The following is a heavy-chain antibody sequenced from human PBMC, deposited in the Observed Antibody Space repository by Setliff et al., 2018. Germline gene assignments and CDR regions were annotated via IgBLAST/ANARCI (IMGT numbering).Heavy chain of an antibody. J-gene: IGHJ5*02. CDR1: GFTFTTYW. V-gene: IGHV3-74*01. Sequence: GGSLRLSCAASGFTFTTYWMYWVRQSPGKGLAWVSRINSDGSSTTYADSVKGRFTISRDNAENSLYLQMNSLRSDDTAVYYCARDSPEMVAPPAAHCFDPWGQGTLVTVSS. CDR2: INSDGSST. D-gene: IGHD2-15*01. CDR3: ARDSPEMVAPPAAHCFDP.